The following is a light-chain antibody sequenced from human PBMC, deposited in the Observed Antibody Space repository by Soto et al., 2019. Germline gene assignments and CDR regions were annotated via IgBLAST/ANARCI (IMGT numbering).Light chain of an antibody. CDR2: EVS. CDR3: NSQRSSGTRV. Sequence: QSVLTQPASVSGSPGQSITISCTGTSSDVGGYKHVSWYQHHPGKAPKLMIYEVSNRPSGVSNRFSGSKSGYTASLTISGLQGEEGGEYYCNSQRSSGTRVFGTGTKLTVL. V-gene: IGLV2-14*01. J-gene: IGLJ1*01. CDR1: SSDVGGYKH.